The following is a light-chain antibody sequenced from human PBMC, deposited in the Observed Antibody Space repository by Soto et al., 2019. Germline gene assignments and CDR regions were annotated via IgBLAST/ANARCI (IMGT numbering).Light chain of an antibody. CDR1: QSLVYSDGNTY. J-gene: IGKJ1*01. Sequence: IVMTQTPLSSPVTLGQPASISCRSSQSLVYSDGNTYLSWLQQRPGQPPRLLIYQISNRFSGVPDRFSSSGAGTEYTLKISRVEAEDVGVYYCVQFSHFPWTFGQGTKVEIK. CDR2: QIS. CDR3: VQFSHFPWT. V-gene: IGKV2-24*01.